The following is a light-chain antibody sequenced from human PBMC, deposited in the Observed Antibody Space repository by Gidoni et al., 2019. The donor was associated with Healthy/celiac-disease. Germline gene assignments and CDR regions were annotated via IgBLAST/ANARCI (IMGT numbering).Light chain of an antibody. J-gene: IGKJ4*01. CDR2: AAS. CDR3: QQLNSYPPLT. CDR1: QGISSY. Sequence: DLQFTQSSSFLSASVGDRVTITCRASQGISSYLAWFQQKPGKAPKLLIYAASTLQSGVPSRFSGSGSGAEFTLTISSLQPEDFATYYCQQLNSYPPLTFGGGTKVEIK. V-gene: IGKV1-9*01.